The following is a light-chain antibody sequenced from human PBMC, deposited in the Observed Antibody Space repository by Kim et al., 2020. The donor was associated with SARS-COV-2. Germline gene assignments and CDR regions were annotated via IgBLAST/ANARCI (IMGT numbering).Light chain of an antibody. V-gene: IGLV1-44*01. CDR2: SNN. J-gene: IGLJ3*02. CDR3: ATWDDSLSGPV. Sequence: VNISCSGSTSNIGSKTVSWYQHLPGTAPKLLIYSNNLRPSGVPDRFSASKAGTSASLAISGLKSEDEGDYYCATWDDSLSGPVFGGGTQLTVL. CDR1: TSNIGSKT.